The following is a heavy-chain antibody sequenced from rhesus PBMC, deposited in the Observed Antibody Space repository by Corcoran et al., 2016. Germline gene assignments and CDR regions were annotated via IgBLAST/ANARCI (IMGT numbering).Heavy chain of an antibody. D-gene: IGHD1-20*01. V-gene: IGHV3S5*01. J-gene: IGHJ5-1*01. CDR3: AKGGFGWNRDRFDV. Sequence: QLVGSGGGVVQPGGSLRLSCAASGFTFSSYGMSWVRQAPGKGLELVSGISYSGDSTFYAASVKGRFTISRDNSKDTISLQMNSLRAEDTAIYYCAKGGFGWNRDRFDVWGARVVVTVSS. CDR1: GFTFSSYG. CDR2: ISYSGDST.